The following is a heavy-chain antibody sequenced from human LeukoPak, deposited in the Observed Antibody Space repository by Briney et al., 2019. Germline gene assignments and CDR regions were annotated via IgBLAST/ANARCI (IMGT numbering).Heavy chain of an antibody. CDR2: ISSSSRYI. Sequence: GGSLRLSCAASGFDFTIYSINWVRQAPGKGLEWISYISSSSRYIYFADSVKGRFTVSRDNAQNLVSLQMNSLRAEDTAVYYCARVLYFEKLSLYRPLDYWGQGTLVAVSS. CDR1: GFDFTIYS. V-gene: IGHV3-21*05. J-gene: IGHJ4*02. D-gene: IGHD3-16*02. CDR3: ARVLYFEKLSLYRPLDY.